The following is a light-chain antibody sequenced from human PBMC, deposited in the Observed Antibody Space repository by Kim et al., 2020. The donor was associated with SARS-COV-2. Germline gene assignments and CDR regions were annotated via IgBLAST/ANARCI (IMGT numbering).Light chain of an antibody. CDR3: QQYGRSLT. Sequence: SPGDRATLSCRASQSVNSSYLAWYQQTPGQAPRLLIYGASIRATGTPDRFSGGGSGTDFTLTISRLEPEDFAVYYCQQYGRSLTFGGGTKVDIK. V-gene: IGKV3-20*01. CDR1: QSVNSSY. CDR2: GAS. J-gene: IGKJ4*01.